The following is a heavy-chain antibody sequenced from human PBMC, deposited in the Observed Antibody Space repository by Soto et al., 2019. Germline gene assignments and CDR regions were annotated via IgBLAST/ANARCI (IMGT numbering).Heavy chain of an antibody. D-gene: IGHD3-16*01. CDR3: VCGGNYFVY. CDR1: EFTFSKYW. V-gene: IGHV3-7*01. Sequence: EVQLVESGGGLVQPGGSLRLSCAASEFTFSKYWMTWVRQSPGKGLEWVANINQDGSERYYVDSVRGRFTISRDNAKNSLYLQMNSLRAEDTGVYYCVCGGNYFVYWGPGTLVTVSP. CDR2: INQDGSER. J-gene: IGHJ4*02.